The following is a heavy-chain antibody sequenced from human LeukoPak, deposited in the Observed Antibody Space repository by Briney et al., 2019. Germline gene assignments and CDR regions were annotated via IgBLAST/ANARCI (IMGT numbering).Heavy chain of an antibody. J-gene: IGHJ4*02. V-gene: IGHV3-23*01. CDR3: AKGRGQGFDY. CDR1: GFTFSSYA. D-gene: IGHD3-10*01. CDR2: ISGSGIGGTT. Sequence: PGGSLRLSCAASGFTFSSYAMSWFRQAPGKGLEWVSGISGSGIGGTTHYADSVKGRFTISRDNSKNTLYLQMNSLRGEDTAVYYCAKGRGQGFDYWGQGTLVTVSS.